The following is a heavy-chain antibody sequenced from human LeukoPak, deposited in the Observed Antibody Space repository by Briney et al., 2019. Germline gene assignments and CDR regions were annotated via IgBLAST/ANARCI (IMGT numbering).Heavy chain of an antibody. CDR3: AQDRGARYPFGMDV. CDR1: GLTFSTYA. CDR2: IGGGGTT. Sequence: GGSLRFSCAASGLTFSTYAMRWIRQAPGKGLEWVSSIGGGGTTSYADSVKGRFTISRDLSKITVYLQMNSLRAEDTAVYYCAQDRGARYPFGMDVWGQGTTVTVSS. V-gene: IGHV3-23*01. J-gene: IGHJ6*02. D-gene: IGHD2-2*01.